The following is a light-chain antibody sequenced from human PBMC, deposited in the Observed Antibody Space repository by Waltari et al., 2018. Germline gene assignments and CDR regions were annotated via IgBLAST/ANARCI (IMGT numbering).Light chain of an antibody. CDR1: ESLVESDGDAY. Sequence: DVVMTQSPLSLPVTLGQPASISCRSGESLVESDGDAYLSWVQQGPGQSPRRLISKVSKRDSGVPDRFSSSQSGSEFTLKISSVEAEDAGVYYCMQGKYWPRTFGQGTKVEIK. CDR3: MQGKYWPRT. J-gene: IGKJ1*01. CDR2: KVS. V-gene: IGKV2-30*01.